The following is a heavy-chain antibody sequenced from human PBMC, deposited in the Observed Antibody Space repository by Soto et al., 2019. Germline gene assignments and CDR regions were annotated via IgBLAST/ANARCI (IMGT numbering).Heavy chain of an antibody. Sequence: QVQLVQSGAEVKKPGASVKVSCKASGYTFTSYGISWVRQAPGQGLEWMGWISAYNGNTNYAQKLQGRVTMTTDTSTRTAYMEMRCLRSDDTAVYYCARPCSLYYYDSSGYPTGYYYGMDVGGQGTKVTVS. D-gene: IGHD3-22*01. CDR1: GYTFTSYG. CDR3: ARPCSLYYYDSSGYPTGYYYGMDV. CDR2: ISAYNGNT. J-gene: IGHJ6*02. V-gene: IGHV1-18*01.